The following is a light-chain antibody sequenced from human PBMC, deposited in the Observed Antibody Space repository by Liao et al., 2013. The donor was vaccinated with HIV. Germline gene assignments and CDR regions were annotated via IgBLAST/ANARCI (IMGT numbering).Light chain of an antibody. V-gene: IGLV3-21*01. CDR3: QAWDSSTVV. J-gene: IGLJ2*01. CDR2: YNY. CDR1: NIGSKS. Sequence: SYELTQPPSVSVAPGKTARITCGGNNIGSKSVHWYQQKPGQAPVLVIFYNYDRPSGIPERFSGSNSGNTATLTISGTQAMDEADYYCQAWDSSTVVFGGGTKLTVL.